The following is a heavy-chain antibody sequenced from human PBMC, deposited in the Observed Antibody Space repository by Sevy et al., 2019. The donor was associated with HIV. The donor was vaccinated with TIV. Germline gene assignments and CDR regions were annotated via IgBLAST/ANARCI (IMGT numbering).Heavy chain of an antibody. CDR3: ARGVAVPAQGHFEY. D-gene: IGHD2-2*01. V-gene: IGHV1-2*06. Sequence: ASVKVSCKASGYTFTVYSLHWVRQAPGQGPEWMGRINPNSGATNYAQKFQGRVTMTRDTSISTAYMELSRLTSDDTAVYYCARGVAVPAQGHFEYWGQGTLVTVSS. CDR1: GYTFTVYS. CDR2: INPNSGAT. J-gene: IGHJ4*02.